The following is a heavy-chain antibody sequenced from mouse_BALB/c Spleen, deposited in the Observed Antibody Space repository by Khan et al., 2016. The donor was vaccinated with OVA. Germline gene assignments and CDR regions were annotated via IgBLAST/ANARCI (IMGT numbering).Heavy chain of an antibody. CDR3: IRDGGYYRNDGWFAY. V-gene: IGHV1-4*01. CDR1: GYTFTSYT. J-gene: IGHJ3*01. Sequence: QVQLKQSGAELARPGASVKMSCKASGYTFTSYTIHWIKLRPGQGLEWIGYINPSNGYTNYNQKFKDKATLTADKSSTTAYMQLSSLTSDDSAVYNGIRDGGYYRNDGWFAYWGQGTLVTVSA. CDR2: INPSNGYT. D-gene: IGHD2-14*01.